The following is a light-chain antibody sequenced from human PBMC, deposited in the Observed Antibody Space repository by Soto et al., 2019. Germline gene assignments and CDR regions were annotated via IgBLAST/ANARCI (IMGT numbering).Light chain of an antibody. J-gene: IGLJ1*01. CDR2: RNN. Sequence: QSALAQPPSASGTPGQRVTISCSGSNSNIGNNYVYWYQQPPGTAPKLLIYRNNQRPSGVPDRFSGSKSGTSASLAISGLRSEDEADYYCAAWDDSLSGYVFATGTKATVL. CDR3: AAWDDSLSGYV. CDR1: NSNIGNNY. V-gene: IGLV1-47*01.